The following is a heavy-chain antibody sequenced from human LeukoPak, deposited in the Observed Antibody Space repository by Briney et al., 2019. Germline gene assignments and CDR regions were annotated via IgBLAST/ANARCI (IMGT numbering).Heavy chain of an antibody. J-gene: IGHJ4*02. D-gene: IGHD4-11*01. Sequence: GRSLRLSCAASGFTFSSYSMNWVRQAPGKGLEWVANIKQDGSEKYYVDSVKGRFTISRDNTKNSLYLQMNSLRAEDTAVYYCARDAYRDRYFDFWGQGTLVTVSS. V-gene: IGHV3-7*01. CDR1: GFTFSSYS. CDR2: IKQDGSEK. CDR3: ARDAYRDRYFDF.